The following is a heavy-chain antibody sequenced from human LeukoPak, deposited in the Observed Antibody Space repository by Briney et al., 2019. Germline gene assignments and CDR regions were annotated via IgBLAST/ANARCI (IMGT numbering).Heavy chain of an antibody. V-gene: IGHV3-23*01. CDR3: AKDGGYSSGWYLDY. CDR2: INDSGGST. D-gene: IGHD6-19*01. J-gene: IGHJ4*02. Sequence: GGSLTLSCAASGFTFSSYAMTWVRQAPGKGLEGVSAINDSGGSTYYADSVKGRFTISRDNSKNTLSLQMNSLRAEDTAVYYCAKDGGYSSGWYLDYWGQGTLVTVSS. CDR1: GFTFSSYA.